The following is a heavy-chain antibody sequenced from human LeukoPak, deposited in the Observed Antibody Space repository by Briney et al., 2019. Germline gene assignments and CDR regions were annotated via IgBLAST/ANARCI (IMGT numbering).Heavy chain of an antibody. J-gene: IGHJ4*02. Sequence: GSSVKVSCKAFGGTFSSYAISWVRQAPGQGLEWMGGIIPIFGTANYAQKFQGRVTITTDESTSTAYMELSSLRSEDTAVYYCARGPLYYDGSGYYYAFDYWGQGTLVTVSS. CDR3: ARGPLYYDGSGYYYAFDY. V-gene: IGHV1-69*05. CDR2: IIPIFGTA. CDR1: GGTFSSYA. D-gene: IGHD3-22*01.